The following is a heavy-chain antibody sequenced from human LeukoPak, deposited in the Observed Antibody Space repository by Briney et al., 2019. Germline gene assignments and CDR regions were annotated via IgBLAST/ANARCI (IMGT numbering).Heavy chain of an antibody. D-gene: IGHD3-9*01. Sequence: PGGSLRLSCAASGFTFSSYAMHWVRQAPGKGLEYVSAISSNGGSTYYANSAKGRFTISRDNSKNTLYLQMGSLRAEDMAVYYCARARYDILTGYTFDYWGQGTLVTVSS. CDR3: ARARYDILTGYTFDY. V-gene: IGHV3-64*01. J-gene: IGHJ4*02. CDR2: ISSNGGST. CDR1: GFTFSSYA.